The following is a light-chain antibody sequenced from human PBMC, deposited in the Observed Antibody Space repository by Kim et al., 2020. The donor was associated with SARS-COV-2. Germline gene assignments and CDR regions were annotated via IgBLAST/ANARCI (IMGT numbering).Light chain of an antibody. CDR2: GAS. J-gene: IGKJ1*01. Sequence: GEGDPRPCRASQSVGTNFSWYQKKPGQAPRLRIFGASPRATGIPARSSGRGSGTEFTLTISSLQSEEFADYYSQKYNNGPKTFGQGTKVGIK. CDR1: QSVGTN. V-gene: IGKV3-15*01. CDR3: QKYNNGPKT.